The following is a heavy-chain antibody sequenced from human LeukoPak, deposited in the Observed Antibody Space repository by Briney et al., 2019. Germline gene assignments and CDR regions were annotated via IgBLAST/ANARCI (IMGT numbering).Heavy chain of an antibody. CDR3: AKDKVDRALWGRYFDWLQPDY. Sequence: GGSLRLSCAASGFTFSSYSMNWVRQAPGKGLEWVSSISSSSSYIYYADSVKGRFTISRDNAKNSLYLQMNSLRAEDTAVYYCAKDKVDRALWGRYFDWLQPDYWGQGTLVTVSS. J-gene: IGHJ4*02. CDR2: ISSSSSYI. D-gene: IGHD3-9*01. CDR1: GFTFSSYS. V-gene: IGHV3-21*01.